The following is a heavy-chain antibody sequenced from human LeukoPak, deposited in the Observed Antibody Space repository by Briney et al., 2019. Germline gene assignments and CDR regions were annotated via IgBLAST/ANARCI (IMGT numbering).Heavy chain of an antibody. CDR1: GGSFSGYY. CDR3: ARQYSGSFDEMYNWFDP. CDR2: INHSGST. Sequence: PSETLSLTCAVYGGSFSGYYWSWIRQPPGKGLEWIGEINHSGSTNYSPSLKSRVTISVDTSKNQFSLKLSSVTAADTAVYYCARQYSGSFDEMYNWFDPWGQGTLVTVSS. D-gene: IGHD1-26*01. J-gene: IGHJ5*02. V-gene: IGHV4-34*01.